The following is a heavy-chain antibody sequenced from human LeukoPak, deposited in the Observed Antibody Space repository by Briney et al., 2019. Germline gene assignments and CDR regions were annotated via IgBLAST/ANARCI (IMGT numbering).Heavy chain of an antibody. CDR1: GYTFTSYW. Sequence: GESLKISCKGSGYTFTSYWIGWVRQMPGRGLEWMGIIYPGDSDTRYSPSFQGQVTISADKSISTAYLQWSSLKASDTAMYYCARLDCGGDCDRYYFDYWGQGTLVTVSS. D-gene: IGHD2-21*02. CDR2: IYPGDSDT. CDR3: ARLDCGGDCDRYYFDY. J-gene: IGHJ4*02. V-gene: IGHV5-51*01.